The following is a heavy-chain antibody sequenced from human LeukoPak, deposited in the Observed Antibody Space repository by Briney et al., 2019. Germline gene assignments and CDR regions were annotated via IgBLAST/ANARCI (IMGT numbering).Heavy chain of an antibody. Sequence: PGGSLRLSCAASGFTFSGYSMNWVRQAPGKGLQWVSSISSSSSYIYYADSVKGRFTVSRDNAKNSLYLQMNSPRAEDTAVYYCARDYRGWYYFDYWGQGTLVTVSS. V-gene: IGHV3-21*01. D-gene: IGHD6-19*01. CDR2: ISSSSSYI. J-gene: IGHJ4*02. CDR3: ARDYRGWYYFDY. CDR1: GFTFSGYS.